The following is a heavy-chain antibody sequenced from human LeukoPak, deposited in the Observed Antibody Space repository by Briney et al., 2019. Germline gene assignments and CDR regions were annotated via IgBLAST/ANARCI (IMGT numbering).Heavy chain of an antibody. CDR1: GYGFPVYW. V-gene: IGHV5-51*01. J-gene: IGHJ4*02. Sequence: GESLKISCKASGYGFPVYWIAWVRQMPGNGLEWMGIIHPVDSETKYSPSFQGQVTISADKSVDTVYLQWDSLRAADSAMYYCARRIAYSTWNTFDYWGQGSLVTVSS. D-gene: IGHD2-15*01. CDR3: ARRIAYSTWNTFDY. CDR2: IHPVDSET.